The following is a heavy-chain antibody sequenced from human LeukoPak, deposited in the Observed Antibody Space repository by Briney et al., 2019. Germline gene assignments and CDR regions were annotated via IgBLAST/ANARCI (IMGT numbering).Heavy chain of an antibody. V-gene: IGHV3-30-3*01. J-gene: IGHJ4*02. Sequence: GGSLRLSCAASGFTFSDYAMHWVRQAPGKGLEWVAVMSYDGSNKYYADSVKGRFTISRDNSKNTLYLQMNSLRAEDTAVYYCARATHLQYFDYWGQGTLVTVSS. CDR3: ARATHLQYFDY. CDR1: GFTFSDYA. CDR2: MSYDGSNK.